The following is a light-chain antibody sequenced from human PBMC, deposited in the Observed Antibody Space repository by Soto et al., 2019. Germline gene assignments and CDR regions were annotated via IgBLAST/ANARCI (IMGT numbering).Light chain of an antibody. CDR3: QQYGSSPAT. Sequence: EIGLTQSPGTLSLSPGERATLSCTASQSVSSSYLAWYQQKPGQAPRLLIYAASSRATGIPDRFSGSGSGTDFTLTISRLEPEDFAGYYCQQYGSSPATFGQGTKVEVK. V-gene: IGKV3-20*01. CDR2: AAS. CDR1: QSVSSSY. J-gene: IGKJ1*01.